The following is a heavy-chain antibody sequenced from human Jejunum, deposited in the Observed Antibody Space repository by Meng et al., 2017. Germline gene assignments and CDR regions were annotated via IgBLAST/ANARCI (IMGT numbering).Heavy chain of an antibody. D-gene: IGHD4-17*01. Sequence: ASVKVSCKASGYTFTGYQVHWVRQAPGQGLGWMGWINPYSGATNYAQKFQGRVTLTRDTSISTAYMDLSSLRSDDTAVYYCARGPSDYGVNHGMDVWGQGTTVTVSS. V-gene: IGHV1-2*02. J-gene: IGHJ6*02. CDR2: INPYSGAT. CDR1: GYTFTGYQ. CDR3: ARGPSDYGVNHGMDV.